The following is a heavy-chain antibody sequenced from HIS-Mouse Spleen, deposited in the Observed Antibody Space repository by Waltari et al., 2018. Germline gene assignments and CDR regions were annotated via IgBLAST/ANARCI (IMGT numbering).Heavy chain of an antibody. Sequence: QVQLVESGGGVVQPGRYLRLSCAASGFPFSSYAMHWVRQAPGKGLGWCEGIYYEIRKKYYAYAVKGRFTISRDNSKNTRYLQMNSVRAEDTAVYYCASLRTGDWYFDLWGQGTTVTVSS. V-gene: IGHV3-30*04. J-gene: IGHJ6*02. CDR2: IYYEIRKK. CDR1: GFPFSSYA. D-gene: IGHD7-27*01. CDR3: ASLRTGDWYFDL.